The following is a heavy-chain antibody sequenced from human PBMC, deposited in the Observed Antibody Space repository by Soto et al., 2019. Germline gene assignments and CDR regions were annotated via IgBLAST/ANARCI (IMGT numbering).Heavy chain of an antibody. J-gene: IGHJ4*02. CDR2: ISGDGTTT. Sequence: EVQLVESGGGLVQPGKALRLSCAASGFTFSKYWMHWVRQVPGKGPVWVSYISGDGTTTDYADSVKGRFTISRDNAKNTLYRQMDSLRVEDTAVYYCAIQDCTNDVCLEAAVTVGGALEYWGQGAQVTVTS. CDR1: GFTFSKYW. V-gene: IGHV3-74*01. D-gene: IGHD2-8*01. CDR3: AIQDCTNDVCLEAAVTVGGALEY.